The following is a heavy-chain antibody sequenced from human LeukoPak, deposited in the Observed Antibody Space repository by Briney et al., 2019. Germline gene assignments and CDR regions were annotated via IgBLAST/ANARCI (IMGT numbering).Heavy chain of an antibody. V-gene: IGHV1-18*01. J-gene: IGHJ6*03. CDR3: AREHNGGAAAGTTKYYYYYYYMDV. D-gene: IGHD6-13*01. Sequence: GASVKVSCKASGYTFTSYGISWVRQAPGQGLEWMGWISAYNGNTNYAQKLQGRVTMSTDTSTSTAYMELRSLRSDDTAVYYCAREHNGGAAAGTTKYYYYYYYMDVWGKGTTVTVSS. CDR1: GYTFTSYG. CDR2: ISAYNGNT.